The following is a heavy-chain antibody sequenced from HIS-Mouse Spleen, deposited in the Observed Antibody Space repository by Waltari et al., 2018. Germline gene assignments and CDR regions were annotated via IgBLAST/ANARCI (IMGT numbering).Heavy chain of an antibody. V-gene: IGHV1-58*02. J-gene: IGHJ3*02. CDR3: AAVSGERWLQQKAFDI. D-gene: IGHD3-10*02. CDR2: NVVGSGNT. CDR1: GFTFTSSA. Sequence: QMQLVQSGPEVKKPGTSVKVPCKASGFTFTSSAMQWVGQARGQRLEWTGWNVVGSGNTNYAQKFQERVTITRDMSTSTAYMELSSLRSEDTAVYYCAAVSGERWLQQKAFDIWGQGTMVTVSS.